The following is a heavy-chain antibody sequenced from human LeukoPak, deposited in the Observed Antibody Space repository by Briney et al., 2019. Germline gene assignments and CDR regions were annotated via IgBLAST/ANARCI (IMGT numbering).Heavy chain of an antibody. V-gene: IGHV3-15*01. Sequence: NPGGSLRLSCAASGLTFSNAWMSWVRQAPGKGLEWVGRIKNKADGGTTDYAAPVKGRFTISRDDSRNTLYLQMNSLKTEDTAVYYCAKKIGAYSGSPFDSWGQGTLVTVSS. CDR2: IKNKADGGTT. D-gene: IGHD6-13*01. CDR3: AKKIGAYSGSPFDS. CDR1: GLTFSNAW. J-gene: IGHJ4*02.